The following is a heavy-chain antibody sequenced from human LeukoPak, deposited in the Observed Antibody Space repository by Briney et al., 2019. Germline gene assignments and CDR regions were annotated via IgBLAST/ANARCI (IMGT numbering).Heavy chain of an antibody. CDR1: GGTFSSYA. CDR3: AEGYCSGGSCYSGRFNAFDI. D-gene: IGHD2-15*01. J-gene: IGHJ3*02. V-gene: IGHV1-69*04. CDR2: IIPILGIA. Sequence: AASVKVSCKASGGTFSSYAISWVRQAPGQGLEWMGRIIPILGIANYAQKFQGRVTITADKSTSTAYMELSSLRSEDTAVYYCAEGYCSGGSCYSGRFNAFDIWGQGTMVTVSS.